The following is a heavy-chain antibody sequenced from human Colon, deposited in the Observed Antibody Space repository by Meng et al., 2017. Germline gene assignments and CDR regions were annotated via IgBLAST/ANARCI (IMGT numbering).Heavy chain of an antibody. Sequence: SETLSLTCTVSGGSIRSGDYYWSWVRQPAGKGLEWIGHISSTGSTYYNPSLKSRVTFSLDTSRNQFSLNLLSVTAADTAVYYCAKGGASGPNWFDPWSQGTLVTVSS. CDR3: AKGGASGPNWFDP. J-gene: IGHJ5*02. CDR2: ISSTGST. D-gene: IGHD3-10*01. CDR1: GGSIRSGDYY. V-gene: IGHV4-61*09.